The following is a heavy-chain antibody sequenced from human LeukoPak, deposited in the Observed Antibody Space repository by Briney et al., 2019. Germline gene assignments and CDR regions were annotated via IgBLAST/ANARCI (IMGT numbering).Heavy chain of an antibody. Sequence: SETLSLTCAVYGVSFSGYYWSWIRQPPGKGLEWIGEINHSGSTNYNPSLKSRVTIPVDTSKNQFSLKLSSVTAADTAVYYCGLVYSSSWYPPYYFDYWGQGTLVTVSS. J-gene: IGHJ4*02. CDR3: GLVYSSSWYPPYYFDY. CDR1: GVSFSGYY. D-gene: IGHD6-13*01. V-gene: IGHV4-34*01. CDR2: INHSGST.